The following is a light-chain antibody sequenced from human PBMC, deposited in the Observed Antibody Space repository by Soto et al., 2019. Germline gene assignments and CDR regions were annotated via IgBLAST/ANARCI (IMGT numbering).Light chain of an antibody. J-gene: IGLJ1*01. Sequence: QSVLTQPPSVSGAPGQRVTISCTGSSSNIGAGYDVHWYQQLPGTAPKLLIYGNSNRPSGVPDRFSGSKSGTSASLAITGLQAEDEPDYYCQSYDSSLSAFYVFGTGTKVTV. CDR2: GNS. CDR1: SSNIGAGYD. CDR3: QSYDSSLSAFYV. V-gene: IGLV1-40*01.